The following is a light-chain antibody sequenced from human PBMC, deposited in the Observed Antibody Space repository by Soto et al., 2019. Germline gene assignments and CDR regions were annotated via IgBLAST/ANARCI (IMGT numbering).Light chain of an antibody. CDR1: RSNIGRNY. CDR2: RNN. CDR3: AAWDDSLKGVV. J-gene: IGLJ2*01. Sequence: QSVLTQPPSASGTPGQRVSISCSGSRSNIGRNYVYWYQQLPGTAPKLLIQRNNERPSGVPDRFSGSKSGTSASLAISGLQAEDEADYYCAAWDDSLKGVVFGGGTKLTVL. V-gene: IGLV1-47*01.